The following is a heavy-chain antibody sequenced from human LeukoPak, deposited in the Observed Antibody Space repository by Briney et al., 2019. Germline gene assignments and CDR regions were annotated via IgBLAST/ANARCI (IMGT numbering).Heavy chain of an antibody. CDR2: ISSSSSYI. D-gene: IGHD2-2*01. Sequence: KTGGSLRLSCAASGFTFSSYSMNWVRQAPGKGLEWVSSISSSSSYIYYADSVKGRLTISRDNAKNSLYLQMNSLRAEDTAVYYCARGPDCSSTSCYLRSYAFDIWGQGTMVTVSS. CDR3: ARGPDCSSTSCYLRSYAFDI. J-gene: IGHJ3*02. CDR1: GFTFSSYS. V-gene: IGHV3-21*01.